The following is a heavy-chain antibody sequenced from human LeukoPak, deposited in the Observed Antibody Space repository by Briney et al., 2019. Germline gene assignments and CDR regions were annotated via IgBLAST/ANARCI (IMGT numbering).Heavy chain of an antibody. D-gene: IGHD5-24*01. V-gene: IGHV1-8*02. CDR3: ATSDGQHHDAFDI. CDR2: MNPNSGNT. Sequence: ASVKVSCKASGYTFTGYYMHWVRQATGQGLEWMGWMNPNSGNTGYAQKFQGRVTMTRNTSISTAYMELSSLRSEDTAVYYCATSDGQHHDAFDIWGQGTMVTVSS. CDR1: GYTFTGYY. J-gene: IGHJ3*02.